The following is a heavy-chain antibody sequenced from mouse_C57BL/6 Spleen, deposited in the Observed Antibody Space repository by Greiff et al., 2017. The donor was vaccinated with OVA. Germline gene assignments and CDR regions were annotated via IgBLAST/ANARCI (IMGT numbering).Heavy chain of an antibody. V-gene: IGHV1-42*01. Sequence: DVQLQESGPELVKPGASVKISCKASGYSFTGYYMNWVKQSPEKSLEWIGEINPSTGGTTYNQKFKAKATLTVDKSSSTAYMQLKSLTSEDSAVYYCAREGLYDGYYKTWFAYWGQGTLVTVSA. CDR2: INPSTGGT. CDR1: GYSFTGYY. CDR3: AREGLYDGYYKTWFAY. J-gene: IGHJ3*01. D-gene: IGHD2-3*01.